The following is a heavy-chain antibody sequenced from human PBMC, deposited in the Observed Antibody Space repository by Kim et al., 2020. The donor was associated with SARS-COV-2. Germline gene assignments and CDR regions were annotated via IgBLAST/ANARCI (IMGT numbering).Heavy chain of an antibody. J-gene: IGHJ6*02. Sequence: GGSLRLSCAASGFTFSSYAMSWVRQAPGKGLEWVSAISGSGGSTYYADSVKGRFTISRDNSKNTLYLQMNSLRAEDTAVYYCAKEGYCSSTSCYPSGMDVWGQGTTVTVSS. CDR1: GFTFSSYA. V-gene: IGHV3-23*01. D-gene: IGHD2-2*01. CDR2: ISGSGGST. CDR3: AKEGYCSSTSCYPSGMDV.